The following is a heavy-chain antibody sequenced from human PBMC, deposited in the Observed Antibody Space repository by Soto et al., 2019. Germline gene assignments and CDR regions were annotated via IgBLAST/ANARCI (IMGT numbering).Heavy chain of an antibody. V-gene: IGHV4-39*01. CDR1: GGAISGRSNY. CDR2: IYSGGST. D-gene: IGHD3-9*01. CDR3: ARRHSATWLFDY. J-gene: IGHJ4*02. Sequence: PSETLSLTCAVSGGAISGRSNYWGWIRQPPGKGLEYIGSIYSGGSTYYNPSLKSRVTLSVDATQNQFSLRLTSVTAADTAVYYCARRHSATWLFDYWGLGTLVTVS.